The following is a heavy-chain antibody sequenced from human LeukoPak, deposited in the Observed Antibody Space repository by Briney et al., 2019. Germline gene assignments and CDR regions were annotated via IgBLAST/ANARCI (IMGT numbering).Heavy chain of an antibody. D-gene: IGHD3-9*01. Sequence: SETLSLTCTVSGYSIRSGFYWGWIRQPPGRGLEWIGNIYHSGITYYTPSLKSRVTISVDTSKNQFYLKLSSVTAADTAVYYCARAVGSFDWLPLFDYWGQGTLVTVSS. CDR2: IYHSGIT. CDR3: ARAVGSFDWLPLFDY. V-gene: IGHV4-38-2*02. J-gene: IGHJ4*02. CDR1: GYSIRSGFY.